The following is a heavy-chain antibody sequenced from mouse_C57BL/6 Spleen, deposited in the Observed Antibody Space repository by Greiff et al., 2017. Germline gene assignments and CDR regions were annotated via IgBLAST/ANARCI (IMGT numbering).Heavy chain of an antibody. V-gene: IGHV1-82*01. D-gene: IGHD1-1*01. CDR3: ARSSLRYLDY. Sequence: VQLQESGPELVKPGASLKISCKASGYAFSSSWMNWVKQRPGKGLEWIGRIYPGDGDTNYNGKFKGKATLTADKSSSAAYMQLSSLTSEDSAVYFCARSSLRYLDYWGQGTTLTVSS. CDR2: IYPGDGDT. J-gene: IGHJ2*01. CDR1: GYAFSSSW.